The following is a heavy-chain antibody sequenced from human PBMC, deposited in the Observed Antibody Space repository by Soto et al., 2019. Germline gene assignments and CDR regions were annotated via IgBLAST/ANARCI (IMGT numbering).Heavy chain of an antibody. V-gene: IGHV4-59*05. J-gene: IGHJ4*02. Sequence: SETLSLTCTVSGGSISSYYWSWIRQPPGKGLEWIGSIYYSGSTYYNPSLKSRVTISVDTSKNQFSLKLSSVTAADTAVYYCARHGDYLFFDYWGQGTLVTVSS. CDR3: ARHGDYLFFDY. CDR2: IYYSGST. CDR1: GGSISSYY. D-gene: IGHD4-17*01.